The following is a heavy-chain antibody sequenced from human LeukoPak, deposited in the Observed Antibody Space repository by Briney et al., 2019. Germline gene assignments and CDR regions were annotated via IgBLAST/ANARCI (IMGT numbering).Heavy chain of an antibody. Sequence: GASVKVSCEASGGTFSSYAISWVRQAPGQGLEWMGGIIPIFGTANYAQKFQGRVTITADESTSTAYMELSSLRSEDTAVYYCARGRGLGYYYYYYGMDVWGKGTTVTVSS. J-gene: IGHJ6*04. CDR2: IIPIFGTA. D-gene: IGHD3-10*01. CDR3: ARGRGLGYYYYYYGMDV. V-gene: IGHV1-69*13. CDR1: GGTFSSYA.